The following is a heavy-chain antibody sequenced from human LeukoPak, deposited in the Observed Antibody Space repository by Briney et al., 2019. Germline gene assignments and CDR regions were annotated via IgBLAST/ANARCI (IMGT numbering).Heavy chain of an antibody. CDR3: AGGKYDYVWGSYRYRYYYYGMDV. CDR2: IYYSGST. J-gene: IGHJ6*02. D-gene: IGHD3-16*02. V-gene: IGHV4-59*01. CDR1: GGSISSYY. Sequence: SETLSLTCTVSGGSISSYYWSWIRQPPGKGLEWIGYIYYSGSTNYNPSLKSRVTISVDTSKNQFSLKLSSVTAADTAVYYCAGGKYDYVWGSYRYRYYYYGMDVWGQGTTVTVSS.